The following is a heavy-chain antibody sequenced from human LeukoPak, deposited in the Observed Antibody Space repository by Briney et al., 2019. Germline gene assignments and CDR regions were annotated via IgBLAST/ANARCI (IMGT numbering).Heavy chain of an antibody. D-gene: IGHD3-22*01. Sequence: ASVKVSCKASGYTFTSYYMHWVRQAPRQGLEWMGIINPSGGSTSYAQKFQGRVTMTRDTSTSTVYMELSSLRSEDAAVYYCAREWDSSGYYCERYFDLWGRGTLVTVSS. V-gene: IGHV1-46*01. J-gene: IGHJ2*01. CDR1: GYTFTSYY. CDR2: INPSGGST. CDR3: AREWDSSGYYCERYFDL.